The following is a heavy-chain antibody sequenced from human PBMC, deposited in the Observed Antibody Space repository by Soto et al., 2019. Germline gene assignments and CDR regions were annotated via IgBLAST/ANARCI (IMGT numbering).Heavy chain of an antibody. CDR2: VSAYNGNT. V-gene: IGHV1-18*01. CDR3: ARASRDYWNYMMY. J-gene: IGHJ4*02. CDR1: GYTFSNDA. Sequence: QVQLVQSGAEVKKPGASVKVSCKASGYTFSNDAITWVRQAPGQGLEWRGWVSAYNGNTNYAQKFKGRVTMTTGTSTSTAYMEIRSLRYDGTAVYFCARASRDYWNYMMYWGQGTLVTASS. D-gene: IGHD1-7*01.